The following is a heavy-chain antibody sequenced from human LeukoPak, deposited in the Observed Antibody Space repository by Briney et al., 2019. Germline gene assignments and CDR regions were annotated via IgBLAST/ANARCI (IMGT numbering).Heavy chain of an antibody. CDR1: GFTFSNYA. CDR2: ISYDESNK. V-gene: IGHV3-30-3*01. CDR3: ARDSTTSGWFISWFDP. Sequence: GGSLRLSCAASGFTFSNYAMHWVRQAPGKGLEWVAVISYDESNKNYADPVKGRFTISRDNSKNTLYLQMNSLRAEDTAVYYCARDSTTSGWFISWFDPWGQGTLVTVSS. D-gene: IGHD6-19*01. J-gene: IGHJ5*02.